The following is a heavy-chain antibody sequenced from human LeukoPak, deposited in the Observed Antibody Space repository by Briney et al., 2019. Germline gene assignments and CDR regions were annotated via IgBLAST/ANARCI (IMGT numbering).Heavy chain of an antibody. CDR1: GFTFNNYA. J-gene: IGHJ4*02. V-gene: IGHV3-23*01. CDR2: VSGSGGRT. Sequence: AGGSLRLSCAASGFTFNNYAMNWVRQAPGEGLEWVSTVSGSGGRTYYADSVKGRFTVSRDNSKNTLYLQMNSLRAEDTAIYYCTKLGGAYSGYEIDYWGQGTLVTVSS. D-gene: IGHD5-12*01. CDR3: TKLGGAYSGYEIDY.